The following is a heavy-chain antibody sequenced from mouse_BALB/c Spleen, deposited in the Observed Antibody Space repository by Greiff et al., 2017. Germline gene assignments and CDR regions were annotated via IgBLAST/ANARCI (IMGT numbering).Heavy chain of an antibody. D-gene: IGHD1-1*01. CDR2: ISSGSSTI. CDR3: AREDYGRWYFDV. J-gene: IGHJ1*01. Sequence: EVKLVESGGGLVQPGGSRKLSCAASGFTFSSFGMHWVRQAPEKGLEWVAYISSGSSTIYYADTVKGRFTISRDNPKNTLFLQMTSLRSEDTAMYYCAREDYGRWYFDVWGAGTTVTVSS. CDR1: GFTFSSFG. V-gene: IGHV5-17*02.